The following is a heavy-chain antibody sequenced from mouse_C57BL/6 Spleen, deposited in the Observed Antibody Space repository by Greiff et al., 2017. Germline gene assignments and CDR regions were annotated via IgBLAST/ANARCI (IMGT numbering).Heavy chain of an antibody. Sequence: EVQLQQSGAELVRPGSSVKMSCKTSGYTFTSYGINWVKQRPGQGLEWIGYIDIGNGYTEYNEKFKGKATLTSDTSSSTAYMQLSSLTSEDSAICFCARSDDGYYFDDWGKGTTLTVSS. D-gene: IGHD2-3*01. CDR1: GYTFTSYG. J-gene: IGHJ2*01. CDR2: IDIGNGYT. CDR3: ARSDDGYYFDD. V-gene: IGHV1-58*01.